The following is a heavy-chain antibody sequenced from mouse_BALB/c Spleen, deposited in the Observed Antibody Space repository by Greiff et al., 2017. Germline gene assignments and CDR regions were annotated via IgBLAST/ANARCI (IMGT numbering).Heavy chain of an antibody. Sequence: EVQLVESGGDLVKPGGSLKLSCAASGFTFSSYGMSWVRQTPDKRLEWVATISSGGSYTYYPDSVKGRFTISRDNAKNTLYLQMSSLKSEDTAMYYCASRYGNYAFAYWGQGTLVTVSA. V-gene: IGHV5-6*01. J-gene: IGHJ3*01. CDR2: ISSGGSYT. CDR1: GFTFSSYG. CDR3: ASRYGNYAFAY. D-gene: IGHD2-1*01.